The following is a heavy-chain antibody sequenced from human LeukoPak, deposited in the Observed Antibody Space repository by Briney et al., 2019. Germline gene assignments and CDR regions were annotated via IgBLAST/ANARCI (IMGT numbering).Heavy chain of an antibody. CDR1: GGSISSSSYY. V-gene: IGHV4-39*01. D-gene: IGHD6-19*01. Sequence: SETLSLNCTVSGGSISSSSYYWRWIRQPPGKGLEWSGSIYYSGSTYYNPSLKSRVTISVDTPKNQFSLKLSSVTAADTAVSYCARHKRPARYSSGWYMDYWGQGTLVTVSS. CDR2: IYYSGST. CDR3: ARHKRPARYSSGWYMDY. J-gene: IGHJ4*02.